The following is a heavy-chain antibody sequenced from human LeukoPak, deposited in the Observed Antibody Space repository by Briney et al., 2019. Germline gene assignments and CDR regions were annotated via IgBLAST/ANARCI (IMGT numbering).Heavy chain of an antibody. CDR1: GGSFSGYY. Sequence: SETLSLTCAVYGGSFSGYYWSWIRQPPGKGLEWIGEINHSGSTKYNASLESRVAMSVETSKNQFTLKLNSVTAADTAVYYCAKVYSSSSRDAFDVWGPGTMVTVSS. CDR3: AKVYSSSSRDAFDV. CDR2: INHSGST. J-gene: IGHJ3*01. V-gene: IGHV4-34*01. D-gene: IGHD6-6*01.